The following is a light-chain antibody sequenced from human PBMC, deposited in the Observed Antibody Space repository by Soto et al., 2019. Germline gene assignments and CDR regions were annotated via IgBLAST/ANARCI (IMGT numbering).Light chain of an antibody. Sequence: QSVLTQPPSASGTPGQRVTISCSGSSSXIGSNYVYWYQQLPGTAPKLLIYRNNQRPSGVPDRFSGSKSGTSASLAISGLRSEDEADYYCAAWDDSLSAVVFGGGTKVTVL. CDR3: AAWDDSLSAVV. CDR1: SSXIGSNY. CDR2: RNN. V-gene: IGLV1-47*01. J-gene: IGLJ2*01.